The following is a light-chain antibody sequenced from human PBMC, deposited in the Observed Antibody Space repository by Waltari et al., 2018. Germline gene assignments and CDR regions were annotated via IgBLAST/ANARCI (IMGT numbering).Light chain of an antibody. Sequence: ELVLTQSPGTLSLSPGARATLSCRASQSVSSSYLAWYQKKPGQAPRLLFYGASSRATGIPDRCSGSGSGTDFTLTISRLGPEDCAVYYGQQYGSSPRTFGQGTKVEIK. J-gene: IGKJ1*01. CDR2: GAS. CDR3: QQYGSSPRT. CDR1: QSVSSSY. V-gene: IGKV3-20*01.